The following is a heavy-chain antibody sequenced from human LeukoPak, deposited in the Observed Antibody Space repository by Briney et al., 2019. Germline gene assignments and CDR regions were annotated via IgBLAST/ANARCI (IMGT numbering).Heavy chain of an antibody. CDR1: GGSISSYY. CDR3: ASFRVVPAALSAYYYYYGMDV. J-gene: IGHJ6*02. D-gene: IGHD2-2*01. V-gene: IGHV4-59*01. CDR2: IYYSGST. Sequence: SETLSLTCTVSGGSISSYYWSWIRQPPGKGLEWIGYIYYSGSTNYNPSLKSRVTISVDTSKNQFSLRLSSVTAADTAVYYCASFRVVPAALSAYYYYYGMDVWGQGTTVTVSS.